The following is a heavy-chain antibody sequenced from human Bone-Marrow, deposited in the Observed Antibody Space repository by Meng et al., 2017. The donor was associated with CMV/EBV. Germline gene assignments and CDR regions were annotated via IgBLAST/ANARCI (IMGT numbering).Heavy chain of an antibody. CDR2: ISYDGSNK. Sequence: GESLKISCAASGFTVSSNYMSWVRQAPGKGLEWVAVISYDGSNKYYADSVKGRFTISRDNSKNTLYLQMNSLRAEDTAVYYCARDPPSQPARYCSSTSCDRDLLYYYGMDVWGQGTTVTVSS. D-gene: IGHD2-2*01. CDR1: GFTVSSNY. CDR3: ARDPPSQPARYCSSTSCDRDLLYYYGMDV. V-gene: IGHV3-30-3*01. J-gene: IGHJ6*02.